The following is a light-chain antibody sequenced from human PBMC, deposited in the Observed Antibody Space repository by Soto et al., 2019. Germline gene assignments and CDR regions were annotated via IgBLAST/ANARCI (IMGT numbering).Light chain of an antibody. V-gene: IGLV2-11*01. Sequence: QSALTQPRSVSGSPGQSVTISCTGTSSDVGGYNFVSWYQQHPGKAPKLMIYDVSKRPSGVPDRFSGSKSGNTAFLTISVLQDEDEADYYCCSYAGSYTWVFGGGTKLTVL. CDR3: CSYAGSYTWV. CDR1: SSDVGGYNF. J-gene: IGLJ3*02. CDR2: DVS.